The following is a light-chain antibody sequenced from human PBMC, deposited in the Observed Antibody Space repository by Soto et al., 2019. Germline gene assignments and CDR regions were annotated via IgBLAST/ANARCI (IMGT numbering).Light chain of an antibody. Sequence: AIRMTQSTSSFSASTGDRVTITCRASQGMSSYLAWYQQKPGKAPKLLIYAASTLQSGVPSRFSGSGSGTDFTLTISCLQSEDFATYYCQQYYSYPYTFGQGTKLEIK. CDR2: AAS. V-gene: IGKV1-8*01. J-gene: IGKJ2*01. CDR1: QGMSSY. CDR3: QQYYSYPYT.